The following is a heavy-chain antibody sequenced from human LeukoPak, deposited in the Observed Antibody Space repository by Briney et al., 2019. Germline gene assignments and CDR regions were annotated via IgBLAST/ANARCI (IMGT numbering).Heavy chain of an antibody. J-gene: IGHJ5*02. CDR2: VYPGDSDT. D-gene: IGHD3-10*01. Sequence: GESLKISCKGSGYSFTNYWIAWVRQMPGKGLEWMGIVYPGDSDTRYSPSFQVEVTISTDKSISTAYLQWSSLKASDTAMYYCARRSTYYYGSGSPETNWFDPWGQGTLVTVSS. CDR3: ARRSTYYYGSGSPETNWFDP. V-gene: IGHV5-51*01. CDR1: GYSFTNYW.